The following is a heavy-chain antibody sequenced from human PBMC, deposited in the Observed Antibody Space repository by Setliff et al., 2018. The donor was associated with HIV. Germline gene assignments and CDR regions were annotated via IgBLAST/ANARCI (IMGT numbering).Heavy chain of an antibody. D-gene: IGHD4-4*01. V-gene: IGHV3-23*01. CDR3: ATRYSNFLPVGLLEFDP. Sequence: GGSLRLSCAATGFTFSSYAMSWVRQAPGKGLEWVSTLSESGDTTYYADAVKGRFTISRDNSKTTVYLQMTGLRPEDTAVYYCATRYSNFLPVGLLEFDPWGQGTLVTVSS. CDR2: LSESGDTT. CDR1: GFTFSSYA. J-gene: IGHJ5*02.